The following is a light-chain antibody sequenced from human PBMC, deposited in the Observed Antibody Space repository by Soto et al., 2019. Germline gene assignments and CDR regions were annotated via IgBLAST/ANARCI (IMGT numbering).Light chain of an antibody. Sequence: DIQMTQSPSSLSASVGDRVTITCRASQSIITYLNWYQQKPGKAPKLLIYGASTLQSGVPSRFSGSGSGTDFTRNISSLQPEDFATYDCQQSYSAPRYTFGQGTKLETK. V-gene: IGKV1-39*01. CDR2: GAS. CDR1: QSIITY. CDR3: QQSYSAPRYT. J-gene: IGKJ2*01.